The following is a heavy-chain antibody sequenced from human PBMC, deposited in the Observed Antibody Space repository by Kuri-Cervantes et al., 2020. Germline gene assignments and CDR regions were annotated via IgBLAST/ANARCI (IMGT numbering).Heavy chain of an antibody. CDR3: AKEGAIHIVVVY. Sequence: GGSLRLSCAASGFTFSRHAMSWVRQAPGKGLEWVAVISYDESEKHYADSVKGRFTISRDNSKNTLYLQMNSLRAEDTAVYYCAKEGAIHIVVVYWGQGTLVTVSS. V-gene: IGHV3-30*04. D-gene: IGHD2-21*01. J-gene: IGHJ4*02. CDR1: GFTFSRHA. CDR2: ISYDESEK.